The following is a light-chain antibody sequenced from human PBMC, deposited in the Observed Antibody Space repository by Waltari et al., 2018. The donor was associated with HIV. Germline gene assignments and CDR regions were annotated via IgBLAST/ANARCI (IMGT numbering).Light chain of an antibody. CDR1: SGHSNYA. CDR3: RTWAAGIVV. V-gene: IGLV4-69*01. CDR2: LSSDGSH. J-gene: IGLJ2*01. Sequence: QLVLTQSPSASASLGASVKLTCTLSSGHSNYAIAWHQQQPEKGPRYLIKLSSDGSHAKGDGIPDRFSGSSSGAERYLTISRLHANDEAVYYCRTWAAGIVVFGGGTKLTVL.